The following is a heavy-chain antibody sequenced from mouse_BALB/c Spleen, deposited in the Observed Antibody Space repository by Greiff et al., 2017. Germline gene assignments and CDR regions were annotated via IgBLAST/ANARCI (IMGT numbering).Heavy chain of an antibody. CDR3: APYGNYEDWYFDV. Sequence: QVQLQQPGAELVKPGTSVKLSCKASGYNFTSYWINWVKLRPGQGLEWIGDIYPGSGSTNYNEKFKSKATLTVDTSSSTAYMQLSSLASEDSALYYCAPYGNYEDWYFDVWGAGTTGTVSS. CDR2: IYPGSGST. V-gene: IGHV1-55*01. J-gene: IGHJ1*01. CDR1: GYNFTSYW. D-gene: IGHD2-1*01.